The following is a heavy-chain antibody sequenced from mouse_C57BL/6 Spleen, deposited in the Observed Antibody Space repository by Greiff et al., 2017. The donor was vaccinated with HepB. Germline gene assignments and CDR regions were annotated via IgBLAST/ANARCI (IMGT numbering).Heavy chain of an antibody. Sequence: EVQLQQSGAELVKPGASVKLSCTASGFNIKDYYMHWVKQRTEQGLEWIGRIDPEDGETKYAPKFPGKATITADTSSKTAYLQLSSLTSEDTAVYYCARDGSSPYYFDYWGQGTTLTVSS. V-gene: IGHV14-2*01. D-gene: IGHD1-1*01. CDR1: GFNIKDYY. CDR2: IDPEDGET. J-gene: IGHJ2*01. CDR3: ARDGSSPYYFDY.